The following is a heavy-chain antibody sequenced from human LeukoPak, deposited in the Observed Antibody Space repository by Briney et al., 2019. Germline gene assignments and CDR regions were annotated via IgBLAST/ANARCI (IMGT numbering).Heavy chain of an antibody. Sequence: GASVKVSCKASGYTFTSYDINRVRQATGQGLEWMGWMNPNSGNTGYAQKFQGRVTMTRNTSISTAYMELSSLRSEDTAVYYCARISGSYLSGAFDIWGQGTMVTVSS. J-gene: IGHJ3*02. CDR2: MNPNSGNT. V-gene: IGHV1-8*01. CDR3: ARISGSYLSGAFDI. D-gene: IGHD1-26*01. CDR1: GYTFTSYD.